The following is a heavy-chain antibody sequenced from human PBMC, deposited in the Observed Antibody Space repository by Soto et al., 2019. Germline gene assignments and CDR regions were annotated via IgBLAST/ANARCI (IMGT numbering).Heavy chain of an antibody. Sequence: GESLRLSCAASGFTFSNYVMSWVRQAPGKGLEWVSAISGSGDSPSYADSVRGRFTISSDNSKNTLFLQMSSLRAEDTAIYYCAKSRTIVVPAAPDYWGQGTLVTVSS. V-gene: IGHV3-23*01. CDR3: AKSRTIVVPAAPDY. J-gene: IGHJ4*02. D-gene: IGHD2-2*01. CDR2: ISGSGDSP. CDR1: GFTFSNYV.